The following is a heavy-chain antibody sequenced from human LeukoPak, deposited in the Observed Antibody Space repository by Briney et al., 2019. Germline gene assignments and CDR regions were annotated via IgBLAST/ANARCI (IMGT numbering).Heavy chain of an antibody. D-gene: IGHD1-1*01. Sequence: GGSLRLSCAASGFTFSNYWMHWVRQAPGKGLVWVSRVKSDGSSTTYADSVKGRFTISRDNAKNTLYLQMNSLRVEDTAVYYCARWRGRQSEFDYWGQGTLVTVSS. CDR2: VKSDGSST. CDR1: GFTFSNYW. J-gene: IGHJ4*02. V-gene: IGHV3-74*01. CDR3: ARWRGRQSEFDY.